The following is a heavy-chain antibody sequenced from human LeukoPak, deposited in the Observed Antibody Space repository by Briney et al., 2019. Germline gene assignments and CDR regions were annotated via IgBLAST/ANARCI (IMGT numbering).Heavy chain of an antibody. CDR1: GFNFVNYG. D-gene: IGHD1-26*01. CDR3: AKRSGINYGYFDS. CDR2: ISGSGANA. Sequence: GGSLRLSCVASGFNFVNYGMSWVRQAPGKGLEWVSGISGSGANAYYADSVKGRFTISRDNSKNTAYLQMNSLRAEDTAVYYCAKRSGINYGYFDSWGQGTLVTVSS. V-gene: IGHV3-23*01. J-gene: IGHJ4*02.